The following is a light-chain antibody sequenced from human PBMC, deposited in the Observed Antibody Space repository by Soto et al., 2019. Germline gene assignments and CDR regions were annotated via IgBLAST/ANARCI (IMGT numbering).Light chain of an antibody. CDR1: QSISSR. J-gene: IGKJ1*01. CDR3: QQYNSYSTWT. Sequence: IQMHPSPSSLSASVRDRVTLTFPASQSISSRLAWYQQKPGKAPQVLIYKASNLQSGVPSRFSGSGSGTEFTLTISSLQPDDFATYYCQQYNSYSTWTFGQGTKVDI. V-gene: IGKV1-5*03. CDR2: KAS.